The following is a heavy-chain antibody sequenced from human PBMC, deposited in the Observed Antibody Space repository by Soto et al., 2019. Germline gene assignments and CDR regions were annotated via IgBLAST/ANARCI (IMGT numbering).Heavy chain of an antibody. J-gene: IGHJ6*02. CDR3: ASGGMGSLYGMDV. CDR1: GGSISSYY. CDR2: IYYSGST. D-gene: IGHD3-16*01. Sequence: SETLSLTCTVSGGSISSYYWSWIRQPPGKGLEWIGYIYYSGSTNYNPSLKSRVTISVDTSKNQFSLKLSSVTAADTAVYHCASGGMGSLYGMDVWGQGTTVTVSS. V-gene: IGHV4-59*01.